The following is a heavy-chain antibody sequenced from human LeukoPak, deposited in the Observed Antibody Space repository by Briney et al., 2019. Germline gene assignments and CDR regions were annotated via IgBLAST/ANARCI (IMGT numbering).Heavy chain of an antibody. CDR1: GYSFTEYY. J-gene: IGHJ6*02. CDR3: VRSPLGSYYYYGMDV. D-gene: IGHD7-27*01. CDR2: INPNSGGT. V-gene: IGHV1-2*02. Sequence: ASVKVSCKASGYSFTEYYMHWVRQAPGEGLEWMGWINPNSGGTNYAQKFQGRVTMTRDASISTAYMELSSLRSDDTAVFYCVRSPLGSYYYYGMDVWGQGTTVTVSS.